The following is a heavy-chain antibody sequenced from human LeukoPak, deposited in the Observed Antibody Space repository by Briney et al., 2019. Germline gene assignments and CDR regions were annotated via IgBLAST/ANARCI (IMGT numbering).Heavy chain of an antibody. CDR2: IYPDVSET. D-gene: IGHD6-6*01. Sequence: GESLKISCKGSGYSFAGYWIGWARQMPGKGLEWMGIIYPDVSETRYTPSFQGRVTISADKSIPTAYLQWSSVQASDTAIYYCARFAAHTFDGWFDPWGQGTLVTVSS. J-gene: IGHJ5*02. CDR1: GYSFAGYW. V-gene: IGHV5-51*01. CDR3: ARFAAHTFDGWFDP.